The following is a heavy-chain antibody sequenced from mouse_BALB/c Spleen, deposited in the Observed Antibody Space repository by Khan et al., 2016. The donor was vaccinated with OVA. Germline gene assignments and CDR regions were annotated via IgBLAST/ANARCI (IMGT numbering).Heavy chain of an antibody. D-gene: IGHD1-2*01. Sequence: EVQLQESGPGLVKPSQSLSLTCTVTGYSINSGYGWNWIRQFPGNKLEWMGYISYSGSTNYNPSLKSRISITRDTSKNQFFLQLNYVTTEDTATYYCARTARIKYWGQGTTLTVSS. V-gene: IGHV3-2*02. CDR1: GYSINSGYG. CDR2: ISYSGST. J-gene: IGHJ2*01. CDR3: ARTARIKY.